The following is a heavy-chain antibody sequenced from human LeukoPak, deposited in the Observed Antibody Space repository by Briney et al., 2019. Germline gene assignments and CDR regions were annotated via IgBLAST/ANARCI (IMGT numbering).Heavy chain of an antibody. V-gene: IGHV1-46*01. CDR2: INPSGGST. CDR3: ARDGIAYCCGDCYSRWFDP. D-gene: IGHD2-21*02. Sequence: ASVKVSCKASGYTFTSYYMHWVRQATGQGLEWMGIINPSGGSTSYAQKFQGRVTMTRDTSTSTVYMELSSLRSEDTAVYYCARDGIAYCCGDCYSRWFDPWGQGTLVTVSS. CDR1: GYTFTSYY. J-gene: IGHJ5*02.